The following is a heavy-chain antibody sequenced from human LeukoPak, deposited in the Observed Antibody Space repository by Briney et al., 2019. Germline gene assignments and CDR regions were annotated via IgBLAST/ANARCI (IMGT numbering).Heavy chain of an antibody. CDR2: ISAYNGNT. J-gene: IGHJ3*02. D-gene: IGHD6-13*01. V-gene: IGHV1-18*01. CDR3: ARASPSGAAAEFLDI. CDR1: GYTFTSYG. Sequence: ASVKVSCKASGYTFTSYGISWVRQAPGQGLEWMGWISAYNGNTNYAQKLQGRVTMTTDTSTSTAYMELRSLRSDDTAVYYCARASPSGAAAEFLDIWGQGTMVTVSS.